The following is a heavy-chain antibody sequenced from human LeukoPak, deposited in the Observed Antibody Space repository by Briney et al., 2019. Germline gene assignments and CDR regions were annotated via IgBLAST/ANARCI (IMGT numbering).Heavy chain of an antibody. Sequence: RGESLQISCKGSGYSFTSYWIGWVRQMPGKGLEWMGIIYPGDSDTRYSPSFQGQVTISADKSISTAYLQWSSLKASDTAMYYCARHLGYCSSTSCQEGVDYWGQGTLVTVSS. V-gene: IGHV5-51*01. D-gene: IGHD2-2*01. CDR3: ARHLGYCSSTSCQEGVDY. CDR2: IYPGDSDT. J-gene: IGHJ4*02. CDR1: GYSFTSYW.